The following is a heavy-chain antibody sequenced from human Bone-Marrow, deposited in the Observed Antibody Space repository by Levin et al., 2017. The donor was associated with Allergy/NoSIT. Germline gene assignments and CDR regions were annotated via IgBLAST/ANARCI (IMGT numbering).Heavy chain of an antibody. CDR1: GFTFSSYS. Sequence: PGGSLRLSCAASGFTFSSYSMNWVRQAPGKGLEWVSSISSSSSYIYYADSVKGRFTISRDNAKNSLYLQMNSLRAEDTAVYYCARGKGITIFGVVIMGGVRYYYYGMDVWGQGTTVTVSS. CDR3: ARGKGITIFGVVIMGGVRYYYYGMDV. J-gene: IGHJ6*02. V-gene: IGHV3-21*01. D-gene: IGHD3-3*01. CDR2: ISSSSSYI.